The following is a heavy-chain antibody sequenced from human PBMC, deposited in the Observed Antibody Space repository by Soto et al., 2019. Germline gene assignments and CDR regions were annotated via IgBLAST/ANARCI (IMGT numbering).Heavy chain of an antibody. J-gene: IGHJ4*02. CDR1: GYTFTSYG. CDR2: ISAYNGNT. CDR3: ARDTPSIQLWDFDY. Sequence: ASVKVSCNASGYTFTSYGISWVRQAPGQGLEWMGWISAYNGNTNYAQKLQGRVTMTTDTSTSTAYMELRSLRSDDTAVYYCARDTPSIQLWDFDYWGQGTLVTVSS. D-gene: IGHD5-18*01. V-gene: IGHV1-18*01.